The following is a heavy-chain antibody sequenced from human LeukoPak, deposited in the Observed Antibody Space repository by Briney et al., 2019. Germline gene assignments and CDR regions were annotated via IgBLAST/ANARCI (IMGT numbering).Heavy chain of an antibody. CDR1: GYTFTSYY. V-gene: IGHV1-46*01. Sequence: ASVTVSCKASGYTFTSYYMHWVRQAPGQGLEWMGIINPSGGSTSYAQKFQGRVTMTRDMSTSTVYMELSSLRSEDTAVYYCASSSSYYYMDVWGKGTTVTVSS. D-gene: IGHD6-13*01. CDR3: ASSSSYYYMDV. J-gene: IGHJ6*03. CDR2: INPSGGST.